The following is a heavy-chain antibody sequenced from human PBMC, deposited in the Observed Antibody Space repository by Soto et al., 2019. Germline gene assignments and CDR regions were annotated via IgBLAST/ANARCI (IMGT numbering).Heavy chain of an antibody. CDR1: GGTFSSYT. J-gene: IGHJ6*03. CDR2: IIPILGIA. CDR3: ASGTNYYGSGSYINYYYYYMDV. D-gene: IGHD3-10*01. V-gene: IGHV1-69*02. Sequence: GASVKVSCKASGGTFSSYTSSWVRQAPGQGLEWMGRIIPILGIANYAQKFQGRVTITADKSTSTAYMELSSLRSEDTAVYYCASGTNYYGSGSYINYYYYYMDVWGKGTTVTVSS.